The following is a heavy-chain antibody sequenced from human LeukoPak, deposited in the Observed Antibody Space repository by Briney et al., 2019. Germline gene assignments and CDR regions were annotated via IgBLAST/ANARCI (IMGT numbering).Heavy chain of an antibody. J-gene: IGHJ4*02. D-gene: IGHD3-10*01. CDR3: ARDPSNVLLWFGELTSDY. V-gene: IGHV3-21*01. CDR2: ISSSSSYI. CDR1: GFTFSSYS. Sequence: GGSLRLSCAASGFTFSSYSMNWVRQAPGKGLEWVSSISSSSSYIYYADSVKGRFTISRDNAKNSLYLQMNSLRAGDTAVYYCARDPSNVLLWFGELTSDYWGQGTLVTVSS.